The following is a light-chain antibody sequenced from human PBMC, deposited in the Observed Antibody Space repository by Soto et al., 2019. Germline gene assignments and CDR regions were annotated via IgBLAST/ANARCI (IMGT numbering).Light chain of an antibody. Sequence: EIVMTQSPATLSVSPGGGATLTCRASQSVTTRLAWYQQRRGQPPRLLINEASTRATGIPGRFSGSGSGTEFTLTISSLQSEDFAFYFCHQYFDWPWTFGQGTKVEI. CDR3: HQYFDWPWT. V-gene: IGKV3D-15*01. CDR1: QSVTTR. J-gene: IGKJ1*01. CDR2: EAS.